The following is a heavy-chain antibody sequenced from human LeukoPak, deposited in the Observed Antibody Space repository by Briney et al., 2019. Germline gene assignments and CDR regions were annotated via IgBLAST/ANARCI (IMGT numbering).Heavy chain of an antibody. Sequence: PGGSLRLSCAASGFTFSSYSMNWVRQAPGKGLEWVSSISSSSSYIYYADSVKGRFTISRDNAKNSLYLQMNSLRAEDTAVYYCARDAFEWFGESLQSYYYYYYMDVWGKGTTVTISS. D-gene: IGHD3-10*01. CDR1: GFTFSSYS. J-gene: IGHJ6*03. CDR2: ISSSSSYI. V-gene: IGHV3-21*01. CDR3: ARDAFEWFGESLQSYYYYYYMDV.